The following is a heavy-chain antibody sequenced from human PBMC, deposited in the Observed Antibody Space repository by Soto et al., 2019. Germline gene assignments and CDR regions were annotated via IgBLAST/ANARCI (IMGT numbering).Heavy chain of an antibody. J-gene: IGHJ6*04. Sequence: PSETLSLTCAVYGGSFSGYYWSWIRQPPGKGLEWIGEINHSGSTNYNPSLKSRVTISVDTSKNQFSLKLSSVTAADTAVYYCARAGRGYRWDVWGKGTTVNVSS. CDR3: ARAGRGYRWDV. CDR2: INHSGST. D-gene: IGHD5-12*01. CDR1: GGSFSGYY. V-gene: IGHV4-34*01.